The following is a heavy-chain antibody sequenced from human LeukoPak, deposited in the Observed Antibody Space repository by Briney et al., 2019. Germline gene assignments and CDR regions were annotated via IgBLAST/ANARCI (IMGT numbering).Heavy chain of an antibody. D-gene: IGHD2-21*02. J-gene: IGHJ4*02. CDR3: ARDLASCAGDCYSDGFDY. CDR1: GYSISSGYY. CDR2: IYHGGST. Sequence: SETLSLTCTVSGYSISSGYYWGWIRQSPGKGLEWIGSIYHGGSTYYNPSLRSRVIVSVDTSKNHFSLKMSSVTAADTAVYYCARDLASCAGDCYSDGFDYWGQGALVTVSS. V-gene: IGHV4-38-2*02.